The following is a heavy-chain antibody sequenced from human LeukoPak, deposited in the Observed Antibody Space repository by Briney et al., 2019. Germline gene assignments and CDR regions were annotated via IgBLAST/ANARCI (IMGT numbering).Heavy chain of an antibody. CDR2: IYPDDSDT. J-gene: IGHJ6*03. Sequence: GESLKISCKGSGYSFTSYWIGWVRQMPGKGLEWMGIIYPDDSDTKYSPSFQGQITISADNSISTAYPRLSSLKASDTAMYYCARLAFCTNAVCFSKYYYSMDVWGRGTTVTVSS. D-gene: IGHD2-8*01. CDR3: ARLAFCTNAVCFSKYYYSMDV. CDR1: GYSFTSYW. V-gene: IGHV5-51*03.